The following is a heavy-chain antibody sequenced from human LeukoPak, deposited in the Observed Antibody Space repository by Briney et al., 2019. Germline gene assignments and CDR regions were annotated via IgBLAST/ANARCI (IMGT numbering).Heavy chain of an antibody. V-gene: IGHV3-33*01. CDR1: GFTFSSYG. CDR2: IWYDGSNK. Sequence: GGSLRLSCAASGFTFSSYGMHWVRQAPGKGLEWVAVIWYDGSNKYYADSVKGRFTISRDNSKNTLYLQMNSLRAEDTAVYYCARAVGELLYYYYGMHVWGQGTTVTVSS. CDR3: ARAVGELLYYYYGMHV. J-gene: IGHJ6*02. D-gene: IGHD3-10*01.